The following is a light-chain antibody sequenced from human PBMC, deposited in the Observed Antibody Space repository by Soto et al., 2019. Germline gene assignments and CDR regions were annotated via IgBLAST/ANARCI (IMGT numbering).Light chain of an antibody. J-gene: IGKJ2*01. CDR3: QQLNSYPHT. CDR1: QFITSY. V-gene: IGKV1-9*01. CDR2: GAS. Sequence: DIQVTQSPSFLSASVGDRVTITCRASQFITSYLAWYQQKPAKAPQLLIYGASTLQSGVPLRFSGSCSGTEFTLPISSMQPEDFATYYCQQLNSYPHTFGQGTKLEIK.